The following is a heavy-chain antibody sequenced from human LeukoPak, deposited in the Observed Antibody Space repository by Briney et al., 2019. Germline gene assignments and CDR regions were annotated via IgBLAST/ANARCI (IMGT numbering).Heavy chain of an antibody. CDR2: IYYSGST. V-gene: IGHV4-59*01. D-gene: IGHD3-22*01. J-gene: IGHJ4*02. CDR3: ASGKYYYDSSDHYYFDY. CDR1: GGSISSYY. Sequence: PSETLSLTCTVSGGSISSYYWSWIRQPPGKGLEWIGYIYYSGSTNYNPFLKSRVTISVDTSKNQFSLKLSSVTASDTAVYYCASGKYYYDSSDHYYFDYWGQGTLVTVSS.